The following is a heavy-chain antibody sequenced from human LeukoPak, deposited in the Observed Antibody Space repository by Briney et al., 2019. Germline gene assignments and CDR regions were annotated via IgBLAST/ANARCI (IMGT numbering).Heavy chain of an antibody. D-gene: IGHD3-9*01. CDR2: VKQDGSEK. CDR1: GFTFSSYW. CDR3: ARGYNDILTGYYPYYFDY. V-gene: IGHV3-7*01. J-gene: IGHJ4*02. Sequence: SGGSLRLSCAASGFTFSSYWMSWVRQAPGKGLEWVANVKQDGSEKYYVDSVKGRFTISRDNAKNSLYLQMNSLRAEDTAVYYCARGYNDILTGYYPYYFDYWGQGTLVTVSS.